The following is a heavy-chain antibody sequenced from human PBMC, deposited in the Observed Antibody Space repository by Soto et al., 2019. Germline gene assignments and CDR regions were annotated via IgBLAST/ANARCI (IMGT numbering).Heavy chain of an antibody. CDR3: ARFIAVAGISSFGPGPKNNYYYYGMDV. CDR1: GGSFGGYY. Sequence: SETLSLTCAVYGGSFGGYYWSWIRQPPGKGLEWIGEINHSGSTNYNPPLKSRVTISVDTSKNQFSLKLSSVTAADTAVYYCARFIAVAGISSFGPGPKNNYYYYGMDVWGQGTTVTVSS. V-gene: IGHV4-34*01. CDR2: INHSGST. D-gene: IGHD6-19*01. J-gene: IGHJ6*02.